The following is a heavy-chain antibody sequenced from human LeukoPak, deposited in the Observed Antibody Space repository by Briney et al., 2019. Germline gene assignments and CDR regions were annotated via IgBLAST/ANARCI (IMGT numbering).Heavy chain of an antibody. J-gene: IGHJ6*02. V-gene: IGHV4-39*01. CDR1: GGSISSSSYY. CDR3: ARLITAAEDYYYYYGMDV. CDR2: IYYSGST. D-gene: IGHD6-13*01. Sequence: SETLSLTCTVSGGSISSSSYYWGWIRQPPGKGREWIASIYYSGSTYYNPSLKSRVTISVDTSKNQFSPKLSSVTAADTAVYYCARLITAAEDYYYYYGMDVWGQGTTVTVSS.